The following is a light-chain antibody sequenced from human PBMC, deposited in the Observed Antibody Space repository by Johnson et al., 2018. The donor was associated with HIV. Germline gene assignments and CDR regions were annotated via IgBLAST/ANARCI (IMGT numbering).Light chain of an antibody. Sequence: QSVLTQPPSVSAAPGQKVTISCSGSSSNIGNNYVSWYKQLPGTAPKLLIYDNNKRPSGIPDRFSGSKSGTSATLGITGLQTGDDADYYCGTWDSGLSPFGTGTKVTVL. CDR2: DNN. V-gene: IGLV1-51*01. J-gene: IGLJ1*01. CDR1: SSNIGNNY. CDR3: GTWDSGLSP.